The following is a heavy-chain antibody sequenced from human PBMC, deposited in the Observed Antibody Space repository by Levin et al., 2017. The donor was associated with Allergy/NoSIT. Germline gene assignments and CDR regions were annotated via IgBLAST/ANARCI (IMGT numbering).Heavy chain of an antibody. V-gene: IGHV3-30-3*01. CDR1: GFTFSSYA. Sequence: RAGGSLRLSCAASGFTFSSYAMHWVRQAPGKGLEWVAVISYDGSNKYYADSVKGRFTISRDNSKNTLYLQMNSLRAEDTAVYYCARDRLLRPPVSYGRMGFDYWGQGTLVTVSS. CDR3: ARDRLLRPPVSYGRMGFDY. D-gene: IGHD5-18*01. CDR2: ISYDGSNK. J-gene: IGHJ4*02.